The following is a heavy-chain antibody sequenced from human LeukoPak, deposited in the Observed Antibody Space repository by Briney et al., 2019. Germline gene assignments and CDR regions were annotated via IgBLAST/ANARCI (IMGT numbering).Heavy chain of an antibody. CDR1: AFTFRSYA. Sequence: GGSLRLSCAASAFTFRSYAMIWVRQAPGKGLEWVSSISGSGGSTYYSDSAKGRFTISRDNSNNTLYLQMNSLRAEDTAVYYCAKGAASRGYTYVANWGQGTLVTVSS. CDR3: AKGAASRGYTYVAN. V-gene: IGHV3-23*01. J-gene: IGHJ4*02. CDR2: ISGSGGST. D-gene: IGHD5-18*01.